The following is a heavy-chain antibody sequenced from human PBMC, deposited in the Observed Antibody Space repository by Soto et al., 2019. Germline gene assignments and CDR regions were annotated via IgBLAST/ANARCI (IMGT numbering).Heavy chain of an antibody. D-gene: IGHD6-13*01. V-gene: IGHV3-23*01. J-gene: IGHJ6*02. CDR2: ISGSGGST. Sequence: PGGSLRLSCAASGVTFSSYAMSWVRQGPGKGLEWVSAISGSGGSTYYADSVKGRFTISRDNSKNTLYLQMNSLRAEDTAVYYCAKEAISSRWYSYYYGMDVWGQGTTVTVSS. CDR1: GVTFSSYA. CDR3: AKEAISSRWYSYYYGMDV.